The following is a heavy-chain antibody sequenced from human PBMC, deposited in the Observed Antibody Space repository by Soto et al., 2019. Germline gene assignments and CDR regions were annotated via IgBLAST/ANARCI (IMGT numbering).Heavy chain of an antibody. J-gene: IGHJ6*02. V-gene: IGHV3-30*18. D-gene: IGHD2-8*02. CDR1: RFTFSSYG. CDR3: AKGLVGYVFRVQDYHYGMDV. CDR2: ISYDGSNK. Sequence: QVQLVESGGGVVQPGRSLRLSCAASRFTFSSYGMHWVRQAPGKGLEWVAAISYDGSNKNYADSVKGRFTISRDNSKNTLYLQMDGLRGEDTAVYDCAKGLVGYVFRVQDYHYGMDVWGQGTTVTVSS.